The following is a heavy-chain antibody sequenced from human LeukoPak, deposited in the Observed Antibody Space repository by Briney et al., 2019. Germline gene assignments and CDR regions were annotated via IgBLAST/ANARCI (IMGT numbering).Heavy chain of an antibody. J-gene: IGHJ5*02. D-gene: IGHD3-10*02. CDR3: ARGFFVRENPGSWFDP. CDR2: IYHTGNT. CDR1: GGSISSGGYS. V-gene: IGHV4-30-2*01. Sequence: SQTLSLTCAVSGGSISSGGYSWNWIRQPPGKGLEWIGYIYHTGNTFYNPSLKSRVTISVDRSKNQFFLRLTSVTAADTAVYYCARGFFVRENPGSWFDPWGQGTLVTVSP.